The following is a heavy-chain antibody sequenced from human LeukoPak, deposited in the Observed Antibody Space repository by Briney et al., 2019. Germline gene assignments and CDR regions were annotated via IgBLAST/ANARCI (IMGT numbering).Heavy chain of an antibody. CDR2: IWYDGSNK. CDR3: ARAVAGTNWFDR. CDR1: GFTLSSYG. D-gene: IGHD6-19*01. Sequence: GGSLRLSCAASGFTLSSYGMHWVRQAPGKGLEWVAVIWYDGSNKYYADSVKGRFTISRDNSKNTLYLQMNSLRAEDTAVYYCARAVAGTNWFDRWGQGTLVTVSS. J-gene: IGHJ5*02. V-gene: IGHV3-33*01.